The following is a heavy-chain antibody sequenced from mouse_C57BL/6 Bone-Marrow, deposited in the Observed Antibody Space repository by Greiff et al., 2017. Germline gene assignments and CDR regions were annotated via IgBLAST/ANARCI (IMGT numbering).Heavy chain of an antibody. CDR1: GYTFPSYW. CDR3: ARGYDTTGYYYAMDY. D-gene: IGHD1-1*01. V-gene: IGHV1-50*01. J-gene: IGHJ4*01. Sequence: QVQLQQSGAELVKPGASVKLSCKASGYTFPSYWMQWVKQRPGQGLEWIGEIDPSDSYTNYNQKFTGKATVTVDTSTSTADMQRSSLTSEDSAVYYCARGYDTTGYYYAMDYWGQGTSVTVSS. CDR2: IDPSDSYT.